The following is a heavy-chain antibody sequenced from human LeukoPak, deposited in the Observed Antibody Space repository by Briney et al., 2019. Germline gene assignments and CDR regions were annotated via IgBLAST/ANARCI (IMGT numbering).Heavy chain of an antibody. V-gene: IGHV3-49*04. Sequence: GGSLRLSCTASGFTFGDNAFNWVRQAPGKGLEWVGFIRSQTFGGTTDYAASVRGRFTISRDDSKNTLYLQMNSLKTEDTAVYYCTTDKVSRGSVYYYYMDVWGKGTTVTISS. CDR2: IRSQTFGGTT. CDR3: TTDKVSRGSVYYYYMDV. J-gene: IGHJ6*03. CDR1: GFTFGDNA. D-gene: IGHD3-10*01.